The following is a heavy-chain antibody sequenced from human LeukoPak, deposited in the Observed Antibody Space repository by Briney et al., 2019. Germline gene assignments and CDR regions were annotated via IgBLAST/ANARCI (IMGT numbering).Heavy chain of an antibody. CDR2: IYYSGST. CDR3: ARNRVVMKTVDY. J-gene: IGHJ4*02. V-gene: IGHV4-34*01. D-gene: IGHD1-14*01. CDR1: GGSFSGYY. Sequence: SETLSLTWAVYGGSFSGYYRGWIRQPPGEGLEWIGSIYYSGSTYYNPSLKSRVTISVDTSKNQFSLKLSSVTAADTAVYYCARNRVVMKTVDYWGQGTLVTVSS.